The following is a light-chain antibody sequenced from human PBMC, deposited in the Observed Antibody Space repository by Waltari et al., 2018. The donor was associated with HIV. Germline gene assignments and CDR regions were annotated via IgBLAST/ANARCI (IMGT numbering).Light chain of an antibody. Sequence: QSVLTQPPSVSAAPGQKVTISCSGRTSNIGENYVSWSQQLPGTAPKLLIYGNDKRPSGIPDRFSGSKSGTSATLDITGVQSGDGADYYCETWENSLSAGVFGGGTKLTVL. J-gene: IGLJ3*02. CDR2: GND. V-gene: IGLV1-51*01. CDR1: TSNIGENY. CDR3: ETWENSLSAGV.